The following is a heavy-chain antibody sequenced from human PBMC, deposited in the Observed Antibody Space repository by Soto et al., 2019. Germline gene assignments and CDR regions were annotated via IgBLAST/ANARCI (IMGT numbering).Heavy chain of an antibody. CDR2: ITSSATTI. CDR1: GFALSDYY. J-gene: IGHJ6*02. CDR3: ARDLRHSRLPGLDV. D-gene: IGHD5-12*01. V-gene: IGHV3-11*01. Sequence: LRLSCASSGFALSDYYMNWIRQAPGKGLERVAYITSSATTIFYADSVKGRFTISRDNAKNSLYLQMSSLTAEDTAVYYCARDLRHSRLPGLDVWGQGTTVTVSS.